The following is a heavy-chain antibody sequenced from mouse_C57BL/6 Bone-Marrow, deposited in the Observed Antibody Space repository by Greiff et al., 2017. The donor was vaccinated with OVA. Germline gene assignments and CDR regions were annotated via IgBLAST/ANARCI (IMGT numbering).Heavy chain of an antibody. Sequence: VQLQQSGAELVKPGASVKISCKASGYAFSSYWMNWVKQRPGKGLEWIGQIYPGDGDTNYNGKFKGKATLTADKSSSTAYMQLSSLTSEDSAVYFCVRRLRFLYYFDYWGQGTTLTVSS. CDR3: VRRLRFLYYFDY. V-gene: IGHV1-80*01. CDR1: GYAFSSYW. CDR2: IYPGDGDT. J-gene: IGHJ2*01.